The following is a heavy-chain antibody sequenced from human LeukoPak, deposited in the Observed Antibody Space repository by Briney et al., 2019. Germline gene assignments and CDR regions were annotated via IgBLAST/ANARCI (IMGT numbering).Heavy chain of an antibody. CDR1: GFTFSSYP. Sequence: GGSLRLSCAASGFTFSSYPMIWVRQAPGKGLEWVSAISDSGGNTYYADSVKGRFSISRDNSKSTLYLQMSSLRAEDTAVYYCAKDRGYWGQGTLVTVSS. V-gene: IGHV3-23*01. CDR2: ISDSGGNT. CDR3: AKDRGY. J-gene: IGHJ4*02.